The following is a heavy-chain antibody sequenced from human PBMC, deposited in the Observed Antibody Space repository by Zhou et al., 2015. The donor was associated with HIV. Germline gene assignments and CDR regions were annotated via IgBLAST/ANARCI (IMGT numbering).Heavy chain of an antibody. Sequence: EVQLVESGGGLVQPGGSLRLSCAASGFTFSSYWMSWVRQAPGKGLEWVANIKEDGSTTYYVDSLKGRFTISRDNAKNSLFLQMNSLRAEDAAVYYCARDVSFGRTDCWGQGTLVTVSS. CDR3: ARDVSFGRTDC. D-gene: IGHD3-10*01. J-gene: IGHJ4*02. CDR1: GFTFSSYW. V-gene: IGHV3-7*01. CDR2: IKEDGSTT.